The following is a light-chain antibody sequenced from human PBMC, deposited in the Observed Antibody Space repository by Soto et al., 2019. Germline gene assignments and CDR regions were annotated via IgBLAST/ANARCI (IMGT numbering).Light chain of an antibody. CDR3: QQYYSYPPT. CDR2: GAS. CDR1: QIILSN. J-gene: IGKJ1*01. Sequence: EIVMTQSPATLSVSPGERVTLSCRASQIILSNLALYQQKPGQAPRLLIYGASTRATGSPARFSGSGSGTDFTLTISCLQSEDFATYYCQQYYSYPPTFGQGTKVDIK. V-gene: IGKV3-15*01.